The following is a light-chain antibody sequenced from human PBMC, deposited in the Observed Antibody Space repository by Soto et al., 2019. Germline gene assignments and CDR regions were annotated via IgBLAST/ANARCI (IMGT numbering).Light chain of an antibody. CDR1: QSVTSN. CDR2: GAS. CDR3: QQYNNWPWT. V-gene: IGKV3-15*01. Sequence: EIVMTQSPATLSVSPGERATLSCRASQSVTSNFAWYQQKPGQAPRLLIYGASKRATGFPARFSGSGSGTDFTLTISSLQSEDFAVYYCQQYNNWPWTFGQGTKVDIK. J-gene: IGKJ1*01.